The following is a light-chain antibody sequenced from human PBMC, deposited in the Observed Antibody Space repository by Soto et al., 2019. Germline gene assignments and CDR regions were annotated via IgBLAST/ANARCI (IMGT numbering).Light chain of an antibody. J-gene: IGLJ1*01. CDR3: SSYTSSSTPYV. V-gene: IGLV2-14*01. CDR2: DVS. Sequence: QSVLTQPASVSGSPGQSITISCTGTRSDVGGYNYVSWYQQHPGKAPKLMIYDVSNRPSGVSNRFSGSKSGNTASLTIFGLQAEDEADYYCSSYTSSSTPYVFGTGTKVTVL. CDR1: RSDVGGYNY.